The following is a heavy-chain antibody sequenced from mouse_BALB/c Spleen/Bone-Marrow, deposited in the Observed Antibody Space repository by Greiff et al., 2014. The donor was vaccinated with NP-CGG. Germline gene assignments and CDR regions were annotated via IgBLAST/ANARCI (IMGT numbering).Heavy chain of an antibody. J-gene: IGHJ2*01. V-gene: IGHV1-54*01. CDR1: GYAFTNYL. CDR2: INPGSGGT. CDR3: ARIYYGNYY. Sequence: VMLVESGAELVRPGTSVKVSCKASGYAFTNYLIEWVEQRPGQGLEWIGVINPGSGGTNYNEKFKGKATLTADKSSSTAYMQLSSLTSDDSAVYFCARIYYGNYYWGQGTTLTVSS. D-gene: IGHD2-1*01.